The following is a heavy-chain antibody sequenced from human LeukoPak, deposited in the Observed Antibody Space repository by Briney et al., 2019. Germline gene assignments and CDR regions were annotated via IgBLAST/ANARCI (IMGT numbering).Heavy chain of an antibody. J-gene: IGHJ6*03. CDR2: ISYDGSNK. CDR3: ARDEAYYYYYMDV. Sequence: PGGSLRLSCAASGFTFSSYAMHWVRQAPGKGLEWVAVISYDGSNKYYADSVKGRFTISRDNSKNTLYLQMNSLRADDTAVYYCARDEAYYYYYMDVWGKGTTITVSS. CDR1: GFTFSSYA. V-gene: IGHV3-30*01.